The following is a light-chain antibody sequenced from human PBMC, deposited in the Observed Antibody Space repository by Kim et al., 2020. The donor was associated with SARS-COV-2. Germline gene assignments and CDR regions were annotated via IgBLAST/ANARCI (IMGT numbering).Light chain of an antibody. CDR1: GCNFGSNT. J-gene: IGLJ3*02. V-gene: IGLV1-44*01. Sequence: ITCTVTGCNFGSNTVNWYQHLPGTAPKLLIYSNKQRPSGVPDRVSGSKSGTSASLAISGLQSEDEADYYCAAWDDSLNGLWVFGGGTQLTVL. CDR2: SNK. CDR3: AAWDDSLNGLWV.